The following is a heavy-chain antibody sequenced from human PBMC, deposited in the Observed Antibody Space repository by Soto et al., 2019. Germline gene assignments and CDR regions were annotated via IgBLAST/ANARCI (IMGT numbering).Heavy chain of an antibody. CDR2: INQDATRQ. Sequence: GGSLRLSCAASGFSFSSYWMSWVRQAPGRGLEWVANINQDATRQSYVDSVEGRFSMSRDNSKKSLYLQMNSLRVEDTAVYYCAKVGLFDGNKPITFEFWGQGTLVTVSS. V-gene: IGHV3-7*03. D-gene: IGHD3-10*01. CDR3: AKVGLFDGNKPITFEF. CDR1: GFSFSSYW. J-gene: IGHJ4*02.